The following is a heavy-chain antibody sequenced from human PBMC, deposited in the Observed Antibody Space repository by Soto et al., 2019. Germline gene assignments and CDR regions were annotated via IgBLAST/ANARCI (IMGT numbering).Heavy chain of an antibody. D-gene: IGHD6-13*01. Sequence: QVQLQESGLGLVRPSGTVSLTCAVSGGSISSDNWWSWVRQPPGKGLEWIGEIHHSGSTNYNPSLKSRVTMSVVPSKNLFSLTLNSVTAADTAFYYCARDQGSHPGDWGQGTLVSVSS. CDR1: GGSISSDNW. J-gene: IGHJ4*02. CDR2: IHHSGST. V-gene: IGHV4-4*02. CDR3: ARDQGSHPGD.